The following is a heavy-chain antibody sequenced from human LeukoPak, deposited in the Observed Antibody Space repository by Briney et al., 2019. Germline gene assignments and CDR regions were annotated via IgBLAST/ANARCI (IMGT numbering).Heavy chain of an antibody. D-gene: IGHD3-9*01. CDR1: GYTFTSYD. CDR2: MNPNSGNT. J-gene: IGHJ3*02. CDR3: ATTHSLRYFDWLTGKNAFDI. Sequence: ASVKVSCKASGYTFTSYDINWVRQATGQGLEWMGWMNPNSGNTGYAQKFQGRVTITRNTSISTAYMELSSLRSEDTAVYYCATTHSLRYFDWLTGKNAFDIWGQGTMVTVSS. V-gene: IGHV1-8*03.